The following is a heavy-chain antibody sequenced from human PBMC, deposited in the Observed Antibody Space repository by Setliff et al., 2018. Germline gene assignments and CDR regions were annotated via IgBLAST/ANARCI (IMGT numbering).Heavy chain of an antibody. D-gene: IGHD5-12*01. CDR1: GGSFSDSY. V-gene: IGHV4-34*01. CDR3: ARGGHSGPDAFDS. J-gene: IGHJ3*01. Sequence: SETLSLTCAVYGGSFSDSYWSWIRQSPGKGLEWIGEINHSGSTNYNPSLKTRVTISVDTSKNQFSLKLSSLTAADMAKYYCARGGHSGPDAFDSWGQGTRVTV. CDR2: INHSGST.